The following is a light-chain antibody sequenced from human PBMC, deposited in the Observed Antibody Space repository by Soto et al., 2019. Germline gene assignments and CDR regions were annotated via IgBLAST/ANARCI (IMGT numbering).Light chain of an antibody. CDR3: AAWDDSLNAVV. V-gene: IGLV1-44*01. Sequence: QSVLTQPPSASGTPGQRVTISCSGGASKIGSNTETGYQQLPGTAPKLLIYSNNQRPSGVPDRFSGSKSGTSASLAISGLQSEDEADYYCAAWDDSLNAVVFGGGTKLTVL. J-gene: IGLJ2*01. CDR1: ASKIGSNT. CDR2: SNN.